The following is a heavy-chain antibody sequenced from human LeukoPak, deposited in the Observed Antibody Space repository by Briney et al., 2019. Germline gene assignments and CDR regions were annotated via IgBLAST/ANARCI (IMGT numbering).Heavy chain of an antibody. Sequence: TGGSLRLSCAASGFTFSSYAMSWVRQAPGKGLEWVSTISGSGGSTYYADSVKGRFTISRDNSKNTLYLQMNSLRAEDTAVYYCAKGKSGYSYGWPRDYYYGMDVWGQGTTVTVSS. CDR3: AKGKSGYSYGWPRDYYYGMDV. J-gene: IGHJ6*02. CDR1: GFTFSSYA. V-gene: IGHV3-23*01. D-gene: IGHD5-18*01. CDR2: ISGSGGST.